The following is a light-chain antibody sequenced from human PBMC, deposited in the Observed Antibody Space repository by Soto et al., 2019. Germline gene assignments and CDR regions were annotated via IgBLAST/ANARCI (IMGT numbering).Light chain of an antibody. V-gene: IGLV2-23*02. J-gene: IGLJ1*01. CDR2: EVS. CDR1: SSDVGSYNL. Sequence: QSVLTQPASLSGSPGQSITISCTGTSSDVGSYNLVSWYQHHPGKAPKLMIYEVSKRPSGVSNRFSGSKSGNTASLTISGLQAEDEADYYCCSYAGSSAYVFGTGTKVTVL. CDR3: CSYAGSSAYV.